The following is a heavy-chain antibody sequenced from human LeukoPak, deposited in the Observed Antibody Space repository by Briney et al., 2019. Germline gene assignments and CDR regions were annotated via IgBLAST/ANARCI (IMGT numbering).Heavy chain of an antibody. V-gene: IGHV3-7*01. D-gene: IGHD6-13*01. CDR1: GFTFISYW. CDR2: IKQDGSEK. Sequence: PGGSLRLSCAASGFTFISYWMSWVRQAPGKGLDWVANIKQDGSEKYYVDSVKGRFTISRDNAKNSLYLQMNSLRAEDTAVYYCARDPIYPGIAAADFDYWGQGTLVTVSS. CDR3: ARDPIYPGIAAADFDY. J-gene: IGHJ4*02.